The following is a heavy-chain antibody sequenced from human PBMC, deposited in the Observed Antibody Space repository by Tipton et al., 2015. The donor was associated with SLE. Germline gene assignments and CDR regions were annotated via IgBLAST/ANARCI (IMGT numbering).Heavy chain of an antibody. D-gene: IGHD3-22*01. CDR2: IHYRGTT. J-gene: IGHJ4*02. CDR3: ASYSYDSSGSTHFDY. CDR1: GGSIGSYF. V-gene: IGHV4-59*08. Sequence: TLSLTCTVSGGSIGSYFWSWIRQPPGKGLEYIAYIHYRGTTNYNASLKSRVTISLDTSNNQFSLRLSPVTAADTAMYYCASYSYDSSGSTHFDYWGQGTLVTVSS.